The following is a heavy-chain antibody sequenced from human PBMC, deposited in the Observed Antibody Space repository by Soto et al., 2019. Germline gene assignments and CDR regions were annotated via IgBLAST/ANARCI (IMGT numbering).Heavy chain of an antibody. CDR1: GYSFTTSG. J-gene: IGHJ4*02. D-gene: IGHD4-17*01. Sequence: ASVKGSCKASGYSFTTSGVHWVRQAPGQSLEWMGWIKGYNGKTKYSQKLQGRVTMTTDTSTSTAYMELRSLRSDDTAVYYCARFYGRDFDYWGQGTLVTVSS. CDR3: ARFYGRDFDY. CDR2: IKGYNGKT. V-gene: IGHV1-18*01.